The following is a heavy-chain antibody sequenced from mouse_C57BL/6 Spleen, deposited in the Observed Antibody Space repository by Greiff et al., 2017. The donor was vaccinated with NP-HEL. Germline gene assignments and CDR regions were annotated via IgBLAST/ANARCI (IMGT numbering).Heavy chain of an antibody. CDR3: ARKGAFHLGAFDY. CDR2: IYPRSGNT. CDR1: GYTFTSYG. J-gene: IGHJ2*01. Sequence: QVQLKQSGAELARPGASVKLSCKASGYTFTSYGISWVKQRTGQGLEWIGEIYPRSGNTYYNEKFKGKATLTADKSSSTAYMELRSLTSEDSAVYFCARKGAFHLGAFDYWGQGTTLTVSS. V-gene: IGHV1-81*01.